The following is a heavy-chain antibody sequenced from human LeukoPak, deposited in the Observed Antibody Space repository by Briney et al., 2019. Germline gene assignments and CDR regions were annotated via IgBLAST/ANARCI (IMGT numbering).Heavy chain of an antibody. CDR2: VSSSGSTI. V-gene: IGHV3-48*04. CDR1: GLTFSSYS. Sequence: GGSLRLSCAASGLTFSSYSMNWVRQAPGKGLEWVSYVSSSGSTIYYADSVKGRFTISRDNAKNSLYLQMNSLRAEDTAVYYCAELGITMIGGVWGKGTTVTISS. D-gene: IGHD3-10*02. CDR3: AELGITMIGGV. J-gene: IGHJ6*04.